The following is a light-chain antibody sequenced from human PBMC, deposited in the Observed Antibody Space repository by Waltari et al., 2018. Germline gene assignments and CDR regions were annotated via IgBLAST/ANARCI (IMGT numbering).Light chain of an antibody. J-gene: IGKJ3*01. CDR1: QDISNY. Sequence: DIHMTQSPSYLSAYVGSRVTITCQASQDISNYLNWYQQKPGKAPKLLIYDASNLEPGVPSRFSGSGSGTDFTFTISSLQPEDIATYYCQQYDNLPFPFGPGTKVDIK. V-gene: IGKV1-33*01. CDR2: DAS. CDR3: QQYDNLPFP.